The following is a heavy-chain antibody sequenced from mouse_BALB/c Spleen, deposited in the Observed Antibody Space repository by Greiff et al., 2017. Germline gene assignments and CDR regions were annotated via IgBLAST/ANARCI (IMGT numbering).Heavy chain of an antibody. J-gene: IGHJ4*01. D-gene: IGHD2-14*01. Sequence: VQLKESGPGLVKPSQSLSLTCSVTGYSITSGYYWNWIRQFPGNKLEWMGYISYDGSNNYNPSLKNRISITRDTSKNQFFLKLNSVTTEDTATYYCARRYDYAMDYWGQGTSVTVSS. CDR2: ISYDGSN. V-gene: IGHV3-6*02. CDR1: GYSITSGYY. CDR3: ARRYDYAMDY.